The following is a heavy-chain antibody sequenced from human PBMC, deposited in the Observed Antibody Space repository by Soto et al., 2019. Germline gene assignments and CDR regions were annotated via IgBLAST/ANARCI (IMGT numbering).Heavy chain of an antibody. J-gene: IGHJ4*02. D-gene: IGHD3-3*02. CDR2: IYYSGST. V-gene: IGHV4-31*04. CDR1: GDSISSGGYY. Sequence: QVRLQESGPGLVKPSQTLSLTGTVSGDSISSGGYYWSWIRQPPGKGLEWIGYIYYSGSTYYNPALKSGVTRSGDTSKTQFSLKLSSVTAADTAVYYCAGMSDIYPRDFDYWGQGTLVTVSS. CDR3: AGMSDIYPRDFDY.